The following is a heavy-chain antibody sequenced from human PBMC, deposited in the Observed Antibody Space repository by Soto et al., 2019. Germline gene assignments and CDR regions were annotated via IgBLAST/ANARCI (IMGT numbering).Heavy chain of an antibody. D-gene: IGHD3-3*01. V-gene: IGHV4-34*01. CDR3: ARKGLTIFGVVRDAFDI. J-gene: IGHJ3*02. CDR1: GGTFSGYY. Sequence: QVQLQQWGAGLLQPSETLSLTCAVYGGTFSGYYWSWIRQPPGKGLEWIGEINHSGSTNFNPSLKSGVTISQDTSKNKCSLRLSFVSAADTAVYNCARKGLTIFGVVRDAFDIWGEGTLVTVSS. CDR2: INHSGST.